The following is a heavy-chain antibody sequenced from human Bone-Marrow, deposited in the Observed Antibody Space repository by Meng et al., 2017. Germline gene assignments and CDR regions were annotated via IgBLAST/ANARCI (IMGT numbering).Heavy chain of an antibody. V-gene: IGHV4-61*02. CDR3: ARVFDFYGSGSYKNWFDP. D-gene: IGHD3-10*01. CDR2: IYSSGST. J-gene: IGHJ5*02. CDR1: GGSISSNTYY. Sequence: GHLQGSGPDLVKPSQTLSLACTVAGGSISSNTYYWSWIRQPAGKGLEWIGRIYSSGSTNYNPTLKSRVTISLDTSKNQFFLKLRSVTAADTAVYYCARVFDFYGSGSYKNWFDPWGQGILVTVSS.